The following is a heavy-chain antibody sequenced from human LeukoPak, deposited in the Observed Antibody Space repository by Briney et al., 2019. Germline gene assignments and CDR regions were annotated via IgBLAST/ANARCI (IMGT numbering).Heavy chain of an antibody. CDR2: INHSGST. CDR3: ARGPYGSGSRPYGMDV. Sequence: SETLSLTCAVYGGSFSGYYWNWIRQPPGKGLEWIGEINHSGSTNYNPSLKSRVTISVDTSKNQFSLKLSSVTAADTAVYYCARGPYGSGSRPYGMDVWGQGTTVTVSS. CDR1: GGSFSGYY. V-gene: IGHV4-34*01. J-gene: IGHJ6*02. D-gene: IGHD3-10*01.